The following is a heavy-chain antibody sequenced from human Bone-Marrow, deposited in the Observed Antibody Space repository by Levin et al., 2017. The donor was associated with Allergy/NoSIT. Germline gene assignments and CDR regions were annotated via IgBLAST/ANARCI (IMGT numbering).Heavy chain of an antibody. D-gene: IGHD6-13*01. V-gene: IGHV3-7*01. CDR1: GFTFSTYW. J-gene: IGHJ6*02. CDR2: MKQDGSEK. CDR3: ARERGYGMDV. Sequence: LSLTCAASGFTFSTYWMTWVRPAPGKGLEWVANMKQDGSEKNYVDSVKGRFTISRDNAKKSLYLQMNSLRAEDTAVYYCARERGYGMDVWGQGTTVTVS.